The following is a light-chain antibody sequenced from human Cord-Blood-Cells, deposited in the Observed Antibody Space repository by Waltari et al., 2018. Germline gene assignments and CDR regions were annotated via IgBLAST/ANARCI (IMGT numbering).Light chain of an antibody. Sequence: QSALTQPPSASGSPGQSVTISSSGTSSDAGGSNYVSWYQQPPSKAPKLRIYEVSKRPSGVPDRFAGSKSFNAASLTVSGLQAEDEAHFYCSSLAGSNNLVFGGVTNLTVL. J-gene: IGLJ3*02. CDR2: EVS. V-gene: IGLV2-8*01. CDR1: SSDAGGSNY. CDR3: SSLAGSNNLV.